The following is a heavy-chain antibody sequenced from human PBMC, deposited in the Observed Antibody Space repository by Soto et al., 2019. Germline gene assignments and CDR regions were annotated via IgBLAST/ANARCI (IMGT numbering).Heavy chain of an antibody. CDR2: IRSKTDGGTP. CDR3: TTEKGS. Sequence: EVQLVESGGGLVKPGESLRLSCAASDFTFTNAWMNWVRQAPGKGLEWVGRIRSKTDGGTPDYAAPVKGRFTISRDDSKNTLYVQMNSLKTEDTAIYYCTTEKGSWGQGTLVTVSS. V-gene: IGHV3-15*07. J-gene: IGHJ5*02. CDR1: DFTFTNAW.